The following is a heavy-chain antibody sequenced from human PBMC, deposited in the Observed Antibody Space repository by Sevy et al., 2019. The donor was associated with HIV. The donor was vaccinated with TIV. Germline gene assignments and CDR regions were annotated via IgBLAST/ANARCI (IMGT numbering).Heavy chain of an antibody. Sequence: GGSLRLSCAASGFTFSRYAMNWVRQAPGKGLEWVSGISGSGGSGDKTNYADAVNGGFTISRDDSQNSLYRELNSLIDEDTGICYCARKYDSSGYFDYWGQGTLVTVSS. CDR2: ISGSGGSGDKT. D-gene: IGHD3-22*01. CDR1: GFTFSRYA. CDR3: ARKYDSSGYFDY. V-gene: IGHV3-23*01. J-gene: IGHJ4*02.